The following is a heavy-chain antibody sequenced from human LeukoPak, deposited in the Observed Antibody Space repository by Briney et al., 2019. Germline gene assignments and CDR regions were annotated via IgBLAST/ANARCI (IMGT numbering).Heavy chain of an antibody. J-gene: IGHJ4*02. V-gene: IGHV3-21*01. D-gene: IGHD6-19*01. CDR3: ARSGAGYSSGWYVFDY. Sequence: GGSLRLSCAASGFTFSSYSMDWVRQAPGKGLEWVSSISSSSSYIYYADSVKGRFTISRDNAKNSLYLQMKSLSAEDTAVYYCARSGAGYSSGWYVFDYWGQGTLVTVSS. CDR1: GFTFSSYS. CDR2: ISSSSSYI.